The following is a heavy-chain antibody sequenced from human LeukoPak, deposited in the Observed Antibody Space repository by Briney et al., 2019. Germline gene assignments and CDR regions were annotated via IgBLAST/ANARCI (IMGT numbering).Heavy chain of an antibody. CDR2: IIPTFGTA. CDR1: GGTFSSYA. D-gene: IGHD3-3*01. V-gene: IGHV1-69*05. CDR3: ARSYYDFWSGYLSIGSWFDP. J-gene: IGHJ5*02. Sequence: ASVKVSCKASGGTFSSYAISWVRQAPGQGLEWMGGIIPTFGTANYAQKFQGRVTITTDESTSTAYMELSSLRSEDTAVYYCARSYYDFWSGYLSIGSWFDPWGQGTLVTVSS.